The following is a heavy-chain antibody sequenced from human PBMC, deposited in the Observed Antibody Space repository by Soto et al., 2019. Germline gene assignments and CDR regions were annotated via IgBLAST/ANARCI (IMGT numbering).Heavy chain of an antibody. Sequence: GGSLRLSCAASGFTSSSYAMSWVRQAPGKGLEWVSGISGSDGNTNYADSVRGRFTISRDNSKNTLNLQMNTLRVEDTAVYFCAAGIAPGGAYGGLDMWGQGIMVTVS. CDR3: AAGIAPGGAYGGLDM. D-gene: IGHD2-15*01. V-gene: IGHV3-23*01. J-gene: IGHJ3*02. CDR2: ISGSDGNT. CDR1: GFTSSSYA.